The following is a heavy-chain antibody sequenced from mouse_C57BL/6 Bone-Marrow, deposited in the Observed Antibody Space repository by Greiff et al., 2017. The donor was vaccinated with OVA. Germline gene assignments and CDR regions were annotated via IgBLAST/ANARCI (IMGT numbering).Heavy chain of an antibody. CDR2: IYPRSGNT. CDR3: ARTTVVANYYAMDY. J-gene: IGHJ4*01. CDR1: GYTFTSYG. Sequence: QVQLQQSGAELARPGASVKLSCKASGYTFTSYGISWVKQRTGQGLEWIGEIYPRSGNTYYNEKFKGKATLTADKSSSTAYMELRSLTSEDSAVYFCARTTVVANYYAMDYWGQGTSVTVSS. D-gene: IGHD1-1*01. V-gene: IGHV1-81*01.